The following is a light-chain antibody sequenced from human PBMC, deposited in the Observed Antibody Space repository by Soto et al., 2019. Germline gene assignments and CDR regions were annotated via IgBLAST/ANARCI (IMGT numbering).Light chain of an antibody. V-gene: IGKV3-20*01. Sequence: EIVLTPSPGTLSLSPGERTTLSCRASQSVSSTYLAWYQQKPGQAPRLLIYGASSRATGIPDRFSGSGSGTDFTLTISRLEPEDFALFYCQQYGISPWTFGQGTKVDIK. CDR3: QQYGISPWT. CDR1: QSVSSTY. CDR2: GAS. J-gene: IGKJ1*01.